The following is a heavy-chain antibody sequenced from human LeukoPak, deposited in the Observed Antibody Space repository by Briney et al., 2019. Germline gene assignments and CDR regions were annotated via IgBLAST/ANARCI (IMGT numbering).Heavy chain of an antibody. J-gene: IGHJ4*02. D-gene: IGHD4-11*01. CDR2: INGRGGSA. CDR1: EFTFSNYA. CDR3: ANPPTVTSFHY. Sequence: GGSLRLSCAASEFTFSNYAMSWVRQAPGKGLEWVSSINGRGGSAYYADSVKGRFTISRDNSKNALYLQMNSLRAEDTAIYYCANPPTVTSFHYWGQGTLVTVPS. V-gene: IGHV3-23*01.